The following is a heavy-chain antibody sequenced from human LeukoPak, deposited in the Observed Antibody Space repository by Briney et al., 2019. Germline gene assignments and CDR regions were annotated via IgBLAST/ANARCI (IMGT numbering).Heavy chain of an antibody. CDR1: GYTFTSYG. CDR3: AREYQLLYSFYYGMDV. J-gene: IGHJ6*02. CDR2: ISAYNGNT. Sequence: ASVEVSCKASGYTFTSYGISWVRQAPGQGLEWMGWISAYNGNTNYAQKLQGRVTMTTDTSTSTAYMELRSLRSDDTAVYYCAREYQLLYSFYYGMDVWGQGTTVTVSS. D-gene: IGHD2-2*01. V-gene: IGHV1-18*01.